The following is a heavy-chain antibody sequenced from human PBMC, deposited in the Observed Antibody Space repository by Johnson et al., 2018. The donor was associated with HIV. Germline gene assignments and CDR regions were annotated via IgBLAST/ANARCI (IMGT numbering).Heavy chain of an antibody. J-gene: IGHJ3*02. CDR2: ISYDGTKK. V-gene: IGHV3-30*04. D-gene: IGHD2-15*01. Sequence: VQLVESGGGVVQPGRSLRLSCAASGFAFSGYALHWVRQAPGKWLEWVAVISYDGTKKYYGGSVRGRFTISRDKSKNTLYLQMNKLRVEDTAVYYCARGMVVAATKAFDIWGQGTMVTVSS. CDR1: GFAFSGYA. CDR3: ARGMVVAATKAFDI.